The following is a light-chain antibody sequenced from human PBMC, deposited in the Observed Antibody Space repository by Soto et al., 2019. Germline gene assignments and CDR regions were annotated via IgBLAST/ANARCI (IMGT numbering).Light chain of an antibody. CDR2: GIS. Sequence: EIVLTQSPGTLSLSPGERATLSCRASQSVSSNFLAWYQQKPGQAPKLLMYGISTRATGIPDRFSGSGSGTDFTLTISRLEPEDFAMYYCQQYSSFPLTFGQGSKLDIK. J-gene: IGKJ2*01. CDR3: QQYSSFPLT. V-gene: IGKV3-20*01. CDR1: QSVSSNF.